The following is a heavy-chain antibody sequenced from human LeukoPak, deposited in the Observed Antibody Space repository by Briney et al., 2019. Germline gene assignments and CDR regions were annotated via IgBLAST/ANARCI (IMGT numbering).Heavy chain of an antibody. D-gene: IGHD6-13*01. CDR3: AKLAGAAGTYDAFGV. CDR1: GFTFSSYW. J-gene: IGHJ3*01. V-gene: IGHV3-23*01. CDR2: LSVGGGNT. Sequence: PGGSLRLSCAASGFTFSSYWMSWVRQAPGKGLEWVSALSVGGGNTFYADSVKGRFTISRDNSKNTLYLQMDSLRAEDTAVYYCAKLAGAAGTYDAFGVWGQGTMVSVSS.